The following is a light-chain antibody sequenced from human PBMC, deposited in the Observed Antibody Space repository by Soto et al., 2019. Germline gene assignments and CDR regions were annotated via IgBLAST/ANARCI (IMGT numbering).Light chain of an antibody. Sequence: QSALTQPASVSGSPGQSITISCTGTRDDVGGYNYVSWYQQYPGKAPKLMIYEVSYRPSGVSNRFSGSRSGHMASLSISGLQAEDEADYYCSAYTNIGTLVFGGGTKVTVL. V-gene: IGLV2-14*01. J-gene: IGLJ3*02. CDR1: RDDVGGYNY. CDR3: SAYTNIGTLV. CDR2: EVS.